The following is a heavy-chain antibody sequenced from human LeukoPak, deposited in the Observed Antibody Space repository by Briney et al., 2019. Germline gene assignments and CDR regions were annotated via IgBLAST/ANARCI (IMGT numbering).Heavy chain of an antibody. V-gene: IGHV1-2*06. CDR2: INPNSGGT. J-gene: IGHJ5*02. CDR3: ARVSSPARGWFDP. Sequence: ASVKVSCKASGYTFTGYYMHWVRQAPGQGLEWMGRINPNSGGTNYAQKFQGRVTMTRDTSISTAYMELSRLRSDDTAVYYCARVSSPARGWFDPWGQGTLVTVSS. D-gene: IGHD6-13*01. CDR1: GYTFTGYY.